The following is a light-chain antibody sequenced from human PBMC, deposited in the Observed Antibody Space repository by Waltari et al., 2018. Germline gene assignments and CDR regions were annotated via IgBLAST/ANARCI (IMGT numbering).Light chain of an antibody. CDR3: SSFTSTHTYV. V-gene: IGLV2-14*03. Sequence: QSALTQLAYVYGSVGQSITISRTGTSPYVAGYNYVSWYQKHPGKAPTLIIYDVNNWPSGVSNHFSGSKSGNTASLTISGLQAEDEADYFCSSFTSTHTYVFGSGTKVNVL. CDR1: SPYVAGYNY. CDR2: DVN. J-gene: IGLJ1*01.